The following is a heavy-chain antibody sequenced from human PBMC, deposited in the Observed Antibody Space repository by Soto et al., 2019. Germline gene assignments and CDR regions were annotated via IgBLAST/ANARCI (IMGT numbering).Heavy chain of an antibody. CDR1: GGSISSSSYY. V-gene: IGHV4-39*01. J-gene: IGHJ4*02. Sequence: SETLSLTCTVSGGSISSSSYYWGWIRQPPGKGLEWIGSIYYSGSTYYNPSLKSRVTISVDTSKNQFSLKLSSVTAADTAVYYCARHMAPGSYDFWSGYSYFDYWGQGTLVTVSS. CDR2: IYYSGST. CDR3: ARHMAPGSYDFWSGYSYFDY. D-gene: IGHD3-3*01.